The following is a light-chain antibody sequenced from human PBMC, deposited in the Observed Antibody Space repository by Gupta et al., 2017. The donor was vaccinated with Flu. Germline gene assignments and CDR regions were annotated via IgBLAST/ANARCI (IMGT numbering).Light chain of an antibody. Sequence: GQTARITCSGDALPIQYVSWFQQKPGQAPVMLISKDTQRPSGIPERFSGSSSGPTAALTISGVQVEDEADYYCQSADTTSTSVIFGGGTKLTVL. CDR3: QSADTTSTSVI. J-gene: IGLJ2*01. CDR2: KDT. CDR1: ALPIQY. V-gene: IGLV3-25*03.